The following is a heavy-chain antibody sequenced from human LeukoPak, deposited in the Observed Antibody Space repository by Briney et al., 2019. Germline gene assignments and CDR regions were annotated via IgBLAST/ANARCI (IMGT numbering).Heavy chain of an antibody. V-gene: IGHV3-30*02. D-gene: IGHD6-13*01. CDR2: IRYDGSNK. CDR1: GFTFSSYG. J-gene: IGHJ4*02. Sequence: GGSLRLSCAASGFTFSSYGMHWVRQAPGKGLEWVAFIRYDGSNKYYADSVEGRFTISRDNSKNTLYLQMNSLRAEDTAVYYCAKGQQLVAGRFDYWGQGTLVTVSS. CDR3: AKGQQLVAGRFDY.